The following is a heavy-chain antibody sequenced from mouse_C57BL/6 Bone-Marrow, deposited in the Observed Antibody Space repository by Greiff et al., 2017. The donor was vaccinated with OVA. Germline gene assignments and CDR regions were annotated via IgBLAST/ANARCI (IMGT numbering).Heavy chain of an antibody. CDR3: ARIRVDYGSSPHWYFDV. CDR2: IWWDDDK. V-gene: IGHV8-8*01. J-gene: IGHJ1*03. Sequence: QVTLKECGPGILQPSQTLSLTCSFSGFSLSTFGMGVGWIRQPSGKGLEWLAHIWWDDDKYYNPALKSRLTISKDTSKNQVFLKIANVDTADTATYYCARIRVDYGSSPHWYFDVWGTGTTVTVSS. CDR1: GFSLSTFGMG. D-gene: IGHD1-1*01.